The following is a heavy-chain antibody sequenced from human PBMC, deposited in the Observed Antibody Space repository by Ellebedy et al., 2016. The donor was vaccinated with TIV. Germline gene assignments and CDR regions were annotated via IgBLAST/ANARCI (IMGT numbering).Heavy chain of an antibody. Sequence: AASVKVSCKVSGYTLTELSMHWVRQAPGKGLEWMGGFDPEDGETIYAQKFQGRVTMTEDTSTDTAYMELSSLRSEDTAVYYCATDLMDDSSGYYFGGAGYWGQGTLVTVSS. J-gene: IGHJ4*02. V-gene: IGHV1-24*01. CDR1: GYTLTELS. D-gene: IGHD3-22*01. CDR3: ATDLMDDSSGYYFGGAGY. CDR2: FDPEDGET.